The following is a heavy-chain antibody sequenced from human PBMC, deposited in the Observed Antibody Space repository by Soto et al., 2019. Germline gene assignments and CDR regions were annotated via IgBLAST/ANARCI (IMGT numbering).Heavy chain of an antibody. V-gene: IGHV3-33*01. CDR3: ATVDNYYGSVF. CDR2: IWYDGTTK. CDR1: GITFSNYG. Sequence: QEQLVESGGGVVQPGTSLRLSCAASGITFSNYGFHWVRQAPGKGLEWVAVIWYDGTTKFHSDSVKGRFTISRDNSKNTLYLQMNSLGAEDTALYYCATVDNYYGSVFWGQGTLVTVSS. D-gene: IGHD3-10*01. J-gene: IGHJ4*02.